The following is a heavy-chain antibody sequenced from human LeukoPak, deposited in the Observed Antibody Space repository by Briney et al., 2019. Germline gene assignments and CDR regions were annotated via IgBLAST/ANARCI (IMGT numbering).Heavy chain of an antibody. CDR3: ARQQWLVPGFDY. CDR1: GGSVSSGSNY. V-gene: IGHV4-61*02. CDR2: IYTSGST. Sequence: SETLSLTCTVSGGSVSSGSNYWNWIRQPAGKGLEWIGRIYTSGSTNYNPSLKSRVTISVDTSKNQFSLKLSSVTAADTAVYYCARQQWLVPGFDYWGQGTLVTVSS. J-gene: IGHJ4*02. D-gene: IGHD6-19*01.